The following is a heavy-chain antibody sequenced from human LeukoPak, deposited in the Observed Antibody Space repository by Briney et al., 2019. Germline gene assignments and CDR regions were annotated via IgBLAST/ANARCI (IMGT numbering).Heavy chain of an antibody. Sequence: PGRSLRLSCAASGFTFSSYAMHWVRQAPGKGLEWVAVISYDGSNKYYADSVKGRFTISRDNSKNTLYLQMNSLRAEDMAVYYCVRVPRGGSSGYTYYFDYWGQGTLVTVSS. D-gene: IGHD3-22*01. J-gene: IGHJ4*02. CDR3: VRVPRGGSSGYTYYFDY. CDR1: GFTFSSYA. CDR2: ISYDGSNK. V-gene: IGHV3-30*04.